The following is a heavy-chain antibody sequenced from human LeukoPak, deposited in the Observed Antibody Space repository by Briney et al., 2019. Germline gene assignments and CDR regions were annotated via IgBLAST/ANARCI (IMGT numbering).Heavy chain of an antibody. J-gene: IGHJ4*02. CDR2: IIPIFGTA. CDR1: GGTFSSYA. D-gene: IGHD4-17*01. Sequence: ASVKVSCKASGGTFSSYAISWVRQAPGQGLEWMGGIIPIFGTANYAQKFQGRVTITADESTSTAYMELSSLRSEDTAVYYCVRVSRPPYGVYDYWGQGTLVTVSS. CDR3: VRVSRPPYGVYDY. V-gene: IGHV1-69*13.